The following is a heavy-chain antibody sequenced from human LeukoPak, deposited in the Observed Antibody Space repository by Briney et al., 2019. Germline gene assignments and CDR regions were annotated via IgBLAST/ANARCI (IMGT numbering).Heavy chain of an antibody. J-gene: IGHJ5*02. D-gene: IGHD2-15*01. CDR1: GGSISSGGYY. V-gene: IGHV4-31*03. CDR2: IYYSGST. CDR3: ARVVLGYCSGGSCFGRWFDP. Sequence: SETLSLTCTVSGGSISSGGYYWSWIRQHPGKGLEWIGYIYYSGSTYYNPSLKSRVTISVDTSKNQFSLKLSSVTAADTAVYYCARVVLGYCSGGSCFGRWFDPWGQGTLVTASS.